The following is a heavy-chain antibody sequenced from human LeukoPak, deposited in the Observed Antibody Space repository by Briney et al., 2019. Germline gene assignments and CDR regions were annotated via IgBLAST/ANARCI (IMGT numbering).Heavy chain of an antibody. CDR3: ARVSRARASYYFDY. Sequence: SETLSLTCAVYGGSFSGYYWSWIRQHPGKGLEWIGYIYYSGSTYYNPSLKSRVTISVDTSKNQFSLKLSSVTAADTAVYYCARVSRARASYYFDYWGQGTLVTVSS. CDR2: IYYSGST. J-gene: IGHJ4*02. CDR1: GGSFSGYY. V-gene: IGHV4-31*11.